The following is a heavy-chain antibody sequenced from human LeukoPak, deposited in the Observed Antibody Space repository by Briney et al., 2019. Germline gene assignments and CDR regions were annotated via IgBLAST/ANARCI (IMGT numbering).Heavy chain of an antibody. CDR2: INHSGST. CDR3: GRSFDY. CDR1: GGSFSGYY. V-gene: IGHV4-34*01. Sequence: PSETLSLTCAVYGGSFSGYYWSWLRQPSGKGLEWIGEINHSGSTNYNPSLKSRVTISVDTSKNQFSLKLSSVTAADTAVYYCGRSFDYWGQGTLVTVSS. J-gene: IGHJ4*02.